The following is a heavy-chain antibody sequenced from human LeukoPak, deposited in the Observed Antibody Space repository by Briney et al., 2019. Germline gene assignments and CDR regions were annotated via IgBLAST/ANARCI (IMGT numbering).Heavy chain of an antibody. CDR2: IYYSGST. CDR1: GGSISSSSYY. Sequence: PSETLSLTCTVSGGSISSSSYYWGWIRQPPGKGLEWIGSIYYSGSTYYNPSLKSRVTISVDTSKNQFSLKLSSVTAADTAVYYCARDYGFWSGYSAYFDYWGQGTLVTVSS. J-gene: IGHJ4*02. D-gene: IGHD3-3*01. CDR3: ARDYGFWSGYSAYFDY. V-gene: IGHV4-39*01.